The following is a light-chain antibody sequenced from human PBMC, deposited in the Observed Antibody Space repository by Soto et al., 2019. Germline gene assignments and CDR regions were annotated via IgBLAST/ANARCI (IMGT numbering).Light chain of an antibody. Sequence: AIRMTQSPSSFSASTGDRVTITCRASQGISSYLAWYQQKPGKAPKLLIYAASALQSGVPSRFSGGGSGTYFTLTISSLEPEDFATYYCQQLNSSPLAFGQGTRLEIK. J-gene: IGKJ5*01. V-gene: IGKV1-8*01. CDR3: QQLNSSPLA. CDR2: AAS. CDR1: QGISSY.